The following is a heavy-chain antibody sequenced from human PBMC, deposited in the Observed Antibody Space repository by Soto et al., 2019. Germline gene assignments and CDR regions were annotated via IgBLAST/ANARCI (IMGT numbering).Heavy chain of an antibody. Sequence: SETLSLTCAVSGGSISSGGYSWSWIRQPPGKSLEWIGYIYHSGSTYYNPSLKSRVTISVDRSKNQFSLKLSSVTAAATAVYYCAREGSRDGYNWLDPWGQGTLVTVSS. V-gene: IGHV4-30-2*01. D-gene: IGHD3-10*01. CDR1: GGSISSGGYS. CDR2: IYHSGST. J-gene: IGHJ5*02. CDR3: AREGSRDGYNWLDP.